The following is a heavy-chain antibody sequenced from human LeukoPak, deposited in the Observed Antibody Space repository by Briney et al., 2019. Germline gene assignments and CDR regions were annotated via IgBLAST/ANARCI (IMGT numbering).Heavy chain of an antibody. J-gene: IGHJ4*02. D-gene: IGHD2-2*01. V-gene: IGHV3-48*01. Sequence: GSLRLSCAASGFTFSSYSMNWVRQAPGKGLEWVSYISSGSSSVYYADSVKGRFTISRDNAKNSLYLQMDSLRAEDTAVYYCARDFRPLIVVVPADFDYWGQGTLVTASS. CDR3: ARDFRPLIVVVPADFDY. CDR2: ISSGSSSV. CDR1: GFTFSSYS.